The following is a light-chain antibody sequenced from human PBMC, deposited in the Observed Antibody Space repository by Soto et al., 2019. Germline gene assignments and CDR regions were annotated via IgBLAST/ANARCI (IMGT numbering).Light chain of an antibody. CDR3: QQGYTSAIT. J-gene: IGKJ5*01. CDR2: AAS. CDR1: QSIGKH. Sequence: DIKMNQSPSALSASVGDRVTITCRASQSIGKHLNWYQQKPGKAPKFLIYAASNLQSGVPSRFSGSGSGTDFTLTVNSLQPEDFATYYCQQGYTSAITFGQGTRLEIK. V-gene: IGKV1-39*01.